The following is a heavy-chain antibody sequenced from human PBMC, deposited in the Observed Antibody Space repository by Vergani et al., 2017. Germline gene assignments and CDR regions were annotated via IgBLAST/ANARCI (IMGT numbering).Heavy chain of an antibody. D-gene: IGHD3-10*01. CDR3: ARRAFTYGSGSYYIYFDY. V-gene: IGHV4-4*02. J-gene: IGHJ4*02. Sequence: QVQLQESGPGLVKPSGTLSLTCAVSGGSISSSNWWSWVRQPPGKGLEWIGEIYHSGRTHYDPSLKSRVTISVDKSKNQFSLKLSSVTAADTAVYYCARRAFTYGSGSYYIYFDYWGQGTLVTVSS. CDR2: IYHSGRT. CDR1: GGSISSSNW.